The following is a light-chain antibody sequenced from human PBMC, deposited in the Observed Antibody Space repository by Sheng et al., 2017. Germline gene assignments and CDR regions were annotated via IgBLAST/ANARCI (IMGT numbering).Light chain of an antibody. CDR3: QQRSKWPQT. CDR2: DAS. J-gene: IGKJ1*01. CDR1: QSVSRY. Sequence: EIVLTQSPATLSLSPGERATLSCRASQSVSRYLAWYQEKPGQAPRLLVFDASKRATGIPARFSGSGSGTDFTLTISSLEPEDFAVYYCQQRSKWPQTFGQGTKVEIK. V-gene: IGKV3-11*01.